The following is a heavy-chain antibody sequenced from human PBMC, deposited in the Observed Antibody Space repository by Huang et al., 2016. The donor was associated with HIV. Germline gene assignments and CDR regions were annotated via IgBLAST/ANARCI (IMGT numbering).Heavy chain of an antibody. CDR3: AKGRRAFDV. V-gene: IGHV5-51*03. CDR2: IYPFEDKS. CDR1: GYSFSIYW. Sequence: EVQLVQSGAEVKKPGESLKISCTGSGYSFSIYWIAWVRQRPGKGLEWMGSIYPFEDKSTYRPYFEGHVSISVDKSINTVYLHWGSLKASDTAIYYCAKGRRAFDVWGQGTWVTVSS. J-gene: IGHJ3*01.